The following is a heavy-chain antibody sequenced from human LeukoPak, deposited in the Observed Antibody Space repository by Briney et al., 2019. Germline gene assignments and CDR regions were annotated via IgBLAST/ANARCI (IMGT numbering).Heavy chain of an antibody. CDR1: GDTLITHF. V-gene: IGHV1-69*02. D-gene: IGHD3-22*01. CDR3: ARHSSRGHYYDFDF. Sequence: SVKVSCKAPGDTLITHFISWVRQAPGQGLEWVGRIVPVIGVATYAQSLQGRVITADRSTNTAYMELSSLRFEDSAVYFCARHSSRGHYYDFDFWGQGSLVTVSS. CDR2: IVPVIGVA. J-gene: IGHJ4*02.